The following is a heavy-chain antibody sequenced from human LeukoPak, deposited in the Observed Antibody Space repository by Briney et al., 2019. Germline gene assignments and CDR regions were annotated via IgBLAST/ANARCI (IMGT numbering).Heavy chain of an antibody. D-gene: IGHD2-2*01. J-gene: IGHJ4*02. CDR3: ARGGYCSSTSCSFDY. Sequence: SETLSLTCTVSGGSISSGSYYWSWIRQPPGKGLEWIGEINHSGSTNYNPSLKSRVTISVDTSKNQFSLKLSSVTAADTAVYYCARGGYCSSTSCSFDYWGQGTLVTVSS. V-gene: IGHV4-39*07. CDR1: GGSISSGSYY. CDR2: INHSGST.